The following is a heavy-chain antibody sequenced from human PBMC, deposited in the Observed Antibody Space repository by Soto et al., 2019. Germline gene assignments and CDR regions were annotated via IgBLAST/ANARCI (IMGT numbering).Heavy chain of an antibody. D-gene: IGHD4-17*01. CDR2: MNHSGST. V-gene: IGHV4-34*02. Sequence: QVQLQQWGARLLKPSETLSLTCSVYGGSFSDYYWSWIRQPPGTGLEWIGEMNHSGSTNYNPSLKGRVAISVDSSENQLSLKLNSVTAACTAVYYCARVLRRLRNIDYWCQGTLGSVSS. CDR1: GGSFSDYY. J-gene: IGHJ4*02. CDR3: ARVLRRLRNIDY.